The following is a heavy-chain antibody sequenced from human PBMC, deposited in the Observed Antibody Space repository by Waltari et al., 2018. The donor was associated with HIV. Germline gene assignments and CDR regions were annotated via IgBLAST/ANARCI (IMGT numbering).Heavy chain of an antibody. D-gene: IGHD4-17*01. CDR2: MYHAGRT. CDR1: GGSISSYNW. J-gene: IGHJ5*02. V-gene: IGHV4-4*02. Sequence: QVQLQESGPGLVKASETLSLTCAVSGGSISSYNWWSWVRQPPGKGLEWIGEMYHAGRTNYNTSFKNRVTISVDKPKNQFSLEMRSVTAADTAVYYCARVVSGDSGSSRFDPWGQGTLVTVSS. CDR3: ARVVSGDSGSSRFDP.